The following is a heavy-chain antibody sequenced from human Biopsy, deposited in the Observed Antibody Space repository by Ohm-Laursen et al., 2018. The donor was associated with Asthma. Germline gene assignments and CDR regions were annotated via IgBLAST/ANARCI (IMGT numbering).Heavy chain of an antibody. J-gene: IGHJ4*02. CDR3: ARIPRRSGSYFVDY. V-gene: IGHV4-31*03. D-gene: IGHD3-22*01. Sequence: TLSLTCTVSGDSTTSGGCCWNWIRQHPGKGLEWIGYIHHSGTSYFNPPLKSRVSFSRDTSKNQFSLRLSSVTAADTAMHYCARIPRRSGSYFVDYWGQGTLVTVSS. CDR2: IHHSGTS. CDR1: GDSTTSGGCC.